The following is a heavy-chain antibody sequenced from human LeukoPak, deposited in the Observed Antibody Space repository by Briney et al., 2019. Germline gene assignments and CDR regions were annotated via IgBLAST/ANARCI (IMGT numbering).Heavy chain of an antibody. CDR3: ATLPDY. J-gene: IGHJ4*02. CDR2: GYHSGNT. CDR1: GESLRSGYY. Sequence: SETLSLTCAVSGESLRSGYYWGWIRQPPGKGLEWIGSGYHSGNTYYNPSLKSRVTISVDTSKNQFSLKLNSVTAADTAVYYCATLPDYWGQGTLVTVSS. V-gene: IGHV4-38-2*01.